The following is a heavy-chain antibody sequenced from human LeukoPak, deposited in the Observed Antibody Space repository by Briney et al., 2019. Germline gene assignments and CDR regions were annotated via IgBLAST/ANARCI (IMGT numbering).Heavy chain of an antibody. Sequence: QAGGSLILSCAASGVSFSNCAMTWVRQAPGKGLEWVSSISDSAGATYYADSVRGRFTISRDNSGSTLYLQMNSLRADDTAVYYCAKGGSTAWTAVDYWGQGTLVTVSS. CDR2: ISDSAGAT. CDR3: AKGGSTAWTAVDY. D-gene: IGHD2-2*01. CDR1: GVSFSNCA. V-gene: IGHV3-23*01. J-gene: IGHJ4*02.